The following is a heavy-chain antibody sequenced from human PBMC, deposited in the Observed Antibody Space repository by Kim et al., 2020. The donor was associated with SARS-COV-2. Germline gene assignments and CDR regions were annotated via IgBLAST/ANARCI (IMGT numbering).Heavy chain of an antibody. Sequence: DTVKGRFTISRDNSKNTMYLQMSSLRAEDTAVYYCARVGGYSYGQPYFDLWGRGTLVTVSS. V-gene: IGHV3-53*01. D-gene: IGHD5-18*01. CDR3: ARVGGYSYGQPYFDL. J-gene: IGHJ2*01.